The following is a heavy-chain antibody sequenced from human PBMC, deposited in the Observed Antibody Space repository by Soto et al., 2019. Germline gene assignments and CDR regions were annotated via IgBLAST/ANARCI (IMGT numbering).Heavy chain of an antibody. CDR1: GYTFTSYG. V-gene: IGHV1-18*01. D-gene: IGHD2-21*02. CDR3: ARPIPYCGGDCSPNYGMDV. CDR2: LSAYNGNT. Sequence: ASVKLYCKAAGYTFTSYGIRWVRQAPGQGLEWMGWLSAYNGNTNYAQKLQGRVSMTTDTSTSTAYMELRSLRSDDTAVYSCARPIPYCGGDCSPNYGMDVWGQGTTVTVPS. J-gene: IGHJ6*02.